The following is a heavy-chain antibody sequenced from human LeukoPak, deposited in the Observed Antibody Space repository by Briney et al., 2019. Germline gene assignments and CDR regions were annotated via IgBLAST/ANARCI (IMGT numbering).Heavy chain of an antibody. D-gene: IGHD5-18*01. CDR3: ARDGDGYPD. J-gene: IGHJ3*01. V-gene: IGHV3-9*01. CDR2: ISWNSGSI. Sequence: GGSLRLSCAASGFTFDDYAMHWVRQAPGKGLEWVSGISWNSGSIGYADSVKGRFTISRDNAKNYLYLQMNSLRAEDTAVYYCARDGDGYPDWGQGTSVTVSS. CDR1: GFTFDDYA.